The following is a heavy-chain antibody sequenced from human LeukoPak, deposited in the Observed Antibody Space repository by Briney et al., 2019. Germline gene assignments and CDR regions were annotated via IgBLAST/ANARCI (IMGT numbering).Heavy chain of an antibody. D-gene: IGHD3-9*01. CDR1: GYTLTELS. J-gene: IGHJ3*02. V-gene: IGHV1-24*01. Sequence: ASVKVSCXVSGYTLTELSMHWVRQAPGKGLEWMGGFDPEDGETIYAQKFQGRVTMTEDTSTDTAYMELSSLRSEDTAVYYCATAPYYDILTGYRDAFDIWGQGTMVTVSS. CDR2: FDPEDGET. CDR3: ATAPYYDILTGYRDAFDI.